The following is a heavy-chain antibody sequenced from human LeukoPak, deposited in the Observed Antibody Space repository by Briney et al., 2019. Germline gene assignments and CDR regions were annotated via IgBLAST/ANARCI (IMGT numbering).Heavy chain of an antibody. CDR2: IYYSWII. Sequence: SETLSLTCTVSGGSISSCSCYYWGWIRQPPGKGLEWIFSIYYSWIIYYNPSLKSRVTVSVDTSKNQFSLKLSSVIAADTAVYYCARHILGEGGYWGQGTLVTVSS. J-gene: IGHJ4*02. V-gene: IGHV4-39*01. CDR3: ARHILGEGGY. D-gene: IGHD3-16*01. CDR1: GGSISSCSCYY.